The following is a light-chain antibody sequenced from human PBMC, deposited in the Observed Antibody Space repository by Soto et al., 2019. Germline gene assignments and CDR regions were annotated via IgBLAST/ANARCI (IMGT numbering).Light chain of an antibody. V-gene: IGLV2-14*01. CDR2: AVS. Sequence: QSALTQPASGYGSPGQSITISCTGTSSDVGGYNYVSWYQQHPGKAPKLMIYAVSNRPSGVSNRFSGYKSGNTASLTISGLQAEYEADYYCSSYTSSSTLVVFGGGTKLTVL. J-gene: IGLJ2*01. CDR1: SSDVGGYNY. CDR3: SSYTSSSTLVV.